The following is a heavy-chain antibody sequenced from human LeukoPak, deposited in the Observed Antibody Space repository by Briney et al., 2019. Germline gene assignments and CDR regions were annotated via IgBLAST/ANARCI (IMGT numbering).Heavy chain of an antibody. V-gene: IGHV3-48*01. CDR3: ARDYYDSSGYLYY. Sequence: GGSLRLSCAASGFTFSSYSMNWVRQAPGKGREGVSYISSSSSTIYYADSVKGRFTISRDNAKNSLYLQMNGLRAEDTAVYYCARDYYDSSGYLYYWGQGTLVTVSS. J-gene: IGHJ4*02. D-gene: IGHD3-22*01. CDR2: ISSSSSTI. CDR1: GFTFSSYS.